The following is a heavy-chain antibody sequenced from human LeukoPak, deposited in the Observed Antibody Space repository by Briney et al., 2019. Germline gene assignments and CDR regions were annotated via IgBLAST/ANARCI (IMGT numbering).Heavy chain of an antibody. CDR1: GFTFSSYE. CDR2: ISSRGSTI. CDR3: ARETLMTTVTTYPF. J-gene: IGHJ4*02. Sequence: PGGSLRLSCAASGFTFSSYEMNWVRQAPGKGLEWVSYISSRGSTIYYADSVKGRFTISRDNAKNSLYLQMNSLRAEDTAVYYCARETLMTTVTTYPFWGQGTLVTVSS. D-gene: IGHD4-17*01. V-gene: IGHV3-48*03.